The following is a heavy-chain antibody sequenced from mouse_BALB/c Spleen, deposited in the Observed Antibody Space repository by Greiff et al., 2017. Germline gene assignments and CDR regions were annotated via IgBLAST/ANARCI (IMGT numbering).Heavy chain of an antibody. V-gene: IGHV3-6*02. J-gene: IGHJ3*01. CDR3: ARDGGVTFFAY. CDR1: GYSITSGYY. D-gene: IGHD2-1*01. Sequence: EVKLQESGPGLVKPSQSLSLTCSVTGYSITSGYYWNWIRQFPGNKLEWMGYISYDGSNNYNPSLKNRISITRDTSKNQFFLKLNSVTTEHTATYYSARDGGVTFFAYWGQGTLVTVSA. CDR2: ISYDGSN.